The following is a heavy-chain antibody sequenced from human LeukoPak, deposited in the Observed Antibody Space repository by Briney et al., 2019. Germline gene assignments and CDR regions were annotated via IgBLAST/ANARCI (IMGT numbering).Heavy chain of an antibody. CDR2: IYYSGST. CDR1: GGSISSGDYY. V-gene: IGHV4-30-4*01. J-gene: IGHJ6*04. D-gene: IGHD2-15*01. Sequence: SETLSLTCTVSGGSISSGDYYWSWIRQPPGKGLEWIGYIYYSGSTYYNPSLKSRVTISVDTSKNQFSLKLSSVTAADTAVYHCARRNMLEYCSGGSCYPDYYYGMDVWGKGTTVTVSS. CDR3: ARRNMLEYCSGGSCYPDYYYGMDV.